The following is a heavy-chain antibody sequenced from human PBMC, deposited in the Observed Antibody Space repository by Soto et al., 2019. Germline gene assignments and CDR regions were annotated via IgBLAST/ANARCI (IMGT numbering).Heavy chain of an antibody. J-gene: IGHJ4*02. Sequence: EVQLVESGGGLVQPGGSLRPSCAASGVTVSSNHMSWVRQAPGKGLEWVSVIYSGGSTYYADSVKGRFTISRDNSKNTLYLQMNSLRAEDTAVYYCARHGYNYGGGYFDYWGQGTLVTVSS. CDR3: ARHGYNYGGGYFDY. CDR1: GVTVSSNH. CDR2: IYSGGST. D-gene: IGHD5-18*01. V-gene: IGHV3-66*04.